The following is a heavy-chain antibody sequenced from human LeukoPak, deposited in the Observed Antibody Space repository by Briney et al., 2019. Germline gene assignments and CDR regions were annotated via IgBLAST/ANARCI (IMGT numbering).Heavy chain of an antibody. V-gene: IGHV4-61*02. CDR3: ARANPFKYDYVN. Sequence: SETLSLTCTVSGGSISSGSYYWSWIRQPARKELEWIGRIYTTGSTNYSPSLKSRVTISADTSKNQFSLKLSSVTAADTAVYYCARANPFKYDYVNWGQGTLVTVSS. CDR1: GGSISSGSYY. D-gene: IGHD3-16*01. CDR2: IYTTGST. J-gene: IGHJ4*02.